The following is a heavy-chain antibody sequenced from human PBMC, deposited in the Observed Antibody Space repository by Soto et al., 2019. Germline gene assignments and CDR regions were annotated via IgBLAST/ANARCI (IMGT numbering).Heavy chain of an antibody. J-gene: IGHJ4*02. CDR3: ARVGYYDFWSGYYYPFDY. V-gene: IGHV4-61*01. CDR1: GGSISSGNYY. Sequence: SETLSLTCTVSGGSISSGNYYWSWIRQPPGKGLEWIGFISYSGSTYYNPSLKSRVTISVDTSKNQFSLKLSSVTAADTAVYYCARVGYYDFWSGYYYPFDYWGQGTLVTVSS. CDR2: ISYSGST. D-gene: IGHD3-3*01.